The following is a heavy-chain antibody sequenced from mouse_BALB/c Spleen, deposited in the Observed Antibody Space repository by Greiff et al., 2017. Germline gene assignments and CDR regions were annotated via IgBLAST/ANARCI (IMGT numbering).Heavy chain of an antibody. CDR2: ISDGGSYT. CDR3: ASPYDYDVSLAY. J-gene: IGHJ3*01. Sequence: DVHLVESGGGLVKPGGSLKLSCAASGFTFSDYYMYWVRQTPEKRLEWVATISDGGSYTYYPDSVKGRFTISRDNAKNNLYLQMSSLTSEDTAMYYCASPYDYDVSLAYWGQGTLVTVSA. D-gene: IGHD2-4*01. V-gene: IGHV5-4*02. CDR1: GFTFSDYY.